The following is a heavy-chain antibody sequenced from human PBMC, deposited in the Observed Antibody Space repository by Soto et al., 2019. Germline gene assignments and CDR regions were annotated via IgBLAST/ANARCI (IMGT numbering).Heavy chain of an antibody. J-gene: IGHJ4*02. CDR3: AKDLDDYSSAIDF. V-gene: IGHV3-23*01. CDR1: GFSFRKYA. D-gene: IGHD4-4*01. Sequence: GGSLRLSCVGSGFSFRKYAMNCVRQAPGKGLEWVSGISGSGGSGRGFYADPVKGRFTISRDNSKNTLYLEMNSLRAEDTAVYYCAKDLDDYSSAIDFWGQGTLVTVSS. CDR2: ISGSGGSGRG.